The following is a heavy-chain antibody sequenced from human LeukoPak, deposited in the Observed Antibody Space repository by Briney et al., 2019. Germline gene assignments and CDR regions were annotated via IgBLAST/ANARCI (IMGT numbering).Heavy chain of an antibody. CDR3: ARGYCSGGSCSYPN. D-gene: IGHD2-15*01. CDR2: ISSSGSTI. V-gene: IGHV3-48*03. CDR1: GFTLSSYE. J-gene: IGHJ4*02. Sequence: GGSLRLSCAASGFTLSSYEMNWVRQAPGKGLEWVSYISSSGSTIYYADSVKGRFTISRDNAKNSLYLQMNSLRAEDTAVYYCARGYCSGGSCSYPNWGQGTLVTVSS.